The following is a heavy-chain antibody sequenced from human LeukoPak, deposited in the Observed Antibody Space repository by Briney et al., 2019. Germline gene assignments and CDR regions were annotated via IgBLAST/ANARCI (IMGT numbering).Heavy chain of an antibody. V-gene: IGHV3-7*01. CDR3: ARDVTGRSFDY. CDR1: GFTFSSYW. J-gene: IGHJ4*02. CDR2: IKEDGSEK. Sequence: PGGSPRLSCAASGFTFSSYWMTWVRQAPGKGLEWVANIKEDGSEKYYVDSVKGRFTISRDNAKNSLYLQMNSLRAEDTAVYYCARDVTGRSFDYWGQGTLVTVSS.